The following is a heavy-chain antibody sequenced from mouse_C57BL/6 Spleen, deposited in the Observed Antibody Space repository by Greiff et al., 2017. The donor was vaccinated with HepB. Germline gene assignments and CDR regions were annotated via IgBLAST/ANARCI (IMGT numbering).Heavy chain of an antibody. V-gene: IGHV1-9*01. CDR1: GYTFTGYW. CDR3: ARKAQATLFAY. Sequence: VQRVESGAELMKPGASVKLSCKATGYTFTGYWIEWVKQRPGHGLEWIGEILPGSGSTNYNEKFKGKATFTADKSSNTAYMQLSSLTTEDSAIYYCARKAQATLFAYWGQGTLVTVSA. D-gene: IGHD3-2*02. CDR2: ILPGSGST. J-gene: IGHJ3*01.